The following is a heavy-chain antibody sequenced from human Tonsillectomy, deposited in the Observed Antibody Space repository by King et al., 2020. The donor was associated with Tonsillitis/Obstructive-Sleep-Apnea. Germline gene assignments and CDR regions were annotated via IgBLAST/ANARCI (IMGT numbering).Heavy chain of an antibody. V-gene: IGHV3-15*07. D-gene: IGHD3-16*01. J-gene: IGHJ4*02. CDR2: IKGKTDGGTT. Sequence: VQLVESGGGLVKPGGSLRLSCAASGFTFSNAWMNWVRQAPGKGLEWVGRIKGKTDGGTTDFAAPVKGRFTISRDDSKNTLYLQMNSLKTEDTAVYYCTTDGYDYVWGSYDYWGQGSLVTVSS. CDR1: GFTFSNAW. CDR3: TTDGYDYVWGSYDY.